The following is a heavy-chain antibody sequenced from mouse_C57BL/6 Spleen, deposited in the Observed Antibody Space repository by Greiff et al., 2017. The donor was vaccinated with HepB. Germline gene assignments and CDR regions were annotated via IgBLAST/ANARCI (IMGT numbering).Heavy chain of an antibody. D-gene: IGHD2-4*01. CDR3: ASSGDYGAWFAY. V-gene: IGHV1-4*01. CDR1: GYTFTSYT. J-gene: IGHJ3*01. CDR2: INPSSGYT. Sequence: QVQLQQSGAELARPGASVKMSCKASGYTFTSYTMHWVKQRPGQGLEWIGYINPSSGYTKYNQKFKDKATLTADKSSSTAYMQLSSLTSEDSAVYYCASSGDYGAWFAYWGQGTPVTVSA.